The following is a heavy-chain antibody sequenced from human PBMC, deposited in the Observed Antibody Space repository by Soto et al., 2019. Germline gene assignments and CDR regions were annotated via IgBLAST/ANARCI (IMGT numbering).Heavy chain of an antibody. CDR3: AKDQGSSWYEIDY. D-gene: IGHD6-13*01. CDR1: GFTFSNYA. CDR2: ISGSGGST. Sequence: EVQLLESGGGLVQPGGSLRLSCAASGFTFSNYAVTWVRQAPGKGLEWVSTISGSGGSTYYADSGKGRFTISRDNSKNTLYLQMTSLRAEDTAVYYCAKDQGSSWYEIDYWGQGTLVTVSS. J-gene: IGHJ4*02. V-gene: IGHV3-23*01.